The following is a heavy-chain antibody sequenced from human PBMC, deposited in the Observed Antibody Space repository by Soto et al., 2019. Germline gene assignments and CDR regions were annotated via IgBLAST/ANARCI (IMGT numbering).Heavy chain of an antibody. V-gene: IGHV3-53*01. CDR1: GFTVSSNY. J-gene: IGHJ6*02. CDR2: IYSGGST. D-gene: IGHD6-19*01. CDR3: ARDGWTAVAGKNYHYYYGMDV. Sequence: GGSLRLSCAASGFTVSSNYMSWVRQAPGKGLEWVSVIYSGGSTYYADSVKGRFTISRDNSKNTLYLQMNSLRAEDTAVYYCARDGWTAVAGKNYHYYYGMDVWGQGTTVTVSS.